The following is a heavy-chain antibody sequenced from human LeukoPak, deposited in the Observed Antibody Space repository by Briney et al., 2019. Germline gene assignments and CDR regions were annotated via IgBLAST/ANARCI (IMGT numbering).Heavy chain of an antibody. D-gene: IGHD3-22*01. CDR1: GFTFSSYA. Sequence: GGSLRLSCAASGFTFSSYAMSWVRQAPGKGLEWVSAISGSAGSTYCADSVKGRFTISRDNSKNTLYLQMNSLRAEDTAVYYCARAAGGYYDSRGVPDDYWGQGTLVTVSS. V-gene: IGHV3-23*01. CDR3: ARAAGGYYDSRGVPDDY. J-gene: IGHJ4*02. CDR2: ISGSAGST.